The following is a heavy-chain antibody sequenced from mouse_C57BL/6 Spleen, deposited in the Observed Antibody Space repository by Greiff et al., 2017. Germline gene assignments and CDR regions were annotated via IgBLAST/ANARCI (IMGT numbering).Heavy chain of an antibody. CDR3: ARYDCDGGYWYFDV. Sequence: VQLQQPGAELVKPGASVKMSCKASGYTFTSYWLTRVKQRPGQGLEWIGDIYPGSGSTNYNEKFMSTATLPVDTSSSTAYMKLRSLTSEDSAVEDGARYDCDGGYWYFDVWGTGTTVTVSS. CDR2: IYPGSGST. D-gene: IGHD2-4*01. J-gene: IGHJ1*03. CDR1: GYTFTSYW. V-gene: IGHV1-55*01.